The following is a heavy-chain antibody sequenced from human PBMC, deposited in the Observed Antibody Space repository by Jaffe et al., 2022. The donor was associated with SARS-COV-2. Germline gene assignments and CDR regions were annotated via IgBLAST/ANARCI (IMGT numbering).Heavy chain of an antibody. J-gene: IGHJ2*01. V-gene: IGHV3-23*01. CDR3: AKRGEGCSSTSCLYWFFDL. CDR1: GFTFSSYA. Sequence: EVQLLESGGGLVQPGGSLRLSCAASGFTFSSYAMSWVRQAPGKGLQWVSSISGSGRTIYYADSVKGRFSISRDNSTNTLYLQMNSLRAEDTAVYYCAKRGEGCSSTSCLYWFFDLWGRGTLVTVSS. CDR2: ISGSGRTI. D-gene: IGHD2-2*01.